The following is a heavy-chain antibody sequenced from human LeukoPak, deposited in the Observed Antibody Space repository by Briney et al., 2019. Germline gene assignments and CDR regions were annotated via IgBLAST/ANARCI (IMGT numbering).Heavy chain of an antibody. Sequence: ASVKVSCKASGYTFTSYDINWVRQATGQGLEWMGIINPSGGGTSYAQKFQGRLTMTRDTSTTTVYMELSSLRSEDTAMYYCVRGGAAGTNYYYYYYMDVWGKGTTVTVSS. CDR3: VRGGAAGTNYYYYYYMDV. CDR1: GYTFTSYD. V-gene: IGHV1-46*01. CDR2: INPSGGGT. D-gene: IGHD2-15*01. J-gene: IGHJ6*03.